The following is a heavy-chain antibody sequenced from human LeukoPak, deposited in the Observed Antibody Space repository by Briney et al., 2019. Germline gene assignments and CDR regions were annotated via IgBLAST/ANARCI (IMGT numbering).Heavy chain of an antibody. CDR1: GFTFSSYE. CDR2: ISSSGSTI. D-gene: IGHD1-26*01. J-gene: IGHJ3*02. V-gene: IGHV3-48*03. CDR3: ARYSWYSGSYRHAFDI. Sequence: GGSLRLSCAASGFTFSSYEMNWVRQAPGKGLEWVSYISSSGSTIYYADSVKGRFTISRDNAKNSLYLQMNSLRAEDTAVYYCARYSWYSGSYRHAFDIWGQGTMVTVSS.